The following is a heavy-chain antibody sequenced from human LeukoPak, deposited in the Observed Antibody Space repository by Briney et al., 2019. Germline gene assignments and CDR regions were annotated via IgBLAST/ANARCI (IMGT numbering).Heavy chain of an antibody. CDR3: ARRYYDNTGYYYLDY. V-gene: IGHV4-39*01. J-gene: IGHJ4*02. Sequence: SETLSLTCNVSGGAFTGSDSYWTRIRQPPGKGLEWIGSMYYSGSTYYNPSLKSRVTISVDTSKNQFSLKLASVTAADTATYYCARRYYDNTGYYYLDYWGQGTLVTVSS. CDR1: GGAFTGSDSY. D-gene: IGHD3-22*01. CDR2: MYYSGST.